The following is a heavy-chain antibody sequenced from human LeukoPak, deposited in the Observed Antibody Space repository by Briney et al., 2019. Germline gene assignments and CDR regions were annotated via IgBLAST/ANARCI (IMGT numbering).Heavy chain of an antibody. CDR1: GFTFSSYW. J-gene: IGHJ3*02. CDR2: IKQDGSEK. Sequence: GGSLRLSCAASGFTFSSYWMSWVRQAPGKELEWVANIKQDGSEKYYVDSVKGRFTISRDNAKNSLYLQMNSLRAEDTAVYYCARTVGGYDFWSGYYAFDIWGQGTMVTVSS. CDR3: ARTVGGYDFWSGYYAFDI. V-gene: IGHV3-7*01. D-gene: IGHD3-3*01.